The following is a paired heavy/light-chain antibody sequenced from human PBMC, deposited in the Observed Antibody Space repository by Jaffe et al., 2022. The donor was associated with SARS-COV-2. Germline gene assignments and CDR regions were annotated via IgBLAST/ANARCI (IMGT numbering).Heavy chain of an antibody. CDR1: GDSISGYY. Sequence: QVQLQESGPGLVKPSETLSLTCAVSGDSISGYYWSWFRQPPGKGLEWIGWIYYSGSTNYNPSLRGRVTISVDTSKSQFSLRLSAVTAADTAVYYCARRDNSGYYFSWGQGTQVTVSS. V-gene: IGHV4-59*01. CDR3: ARRDNSGYYFS. CDR2: IYYSGST. D-gene: IGHD3-22*01. J-gene: IGHJ5*02.
Light chain of an antibody. CDR2: AAS. CDR1: QDIRSY. V-gene: IGKV1-9*01. CDR3: QQLNSYPLT. J-gene: IGKJ4*01. Sequence: DIQLTQSPSFLSASVGDRVTITCRASQDIRSYLAWYQQKPGKAPNLLIYAASTLQSGVPSRFSGSGSGTEFALTISSLQPEDFATYYCQQLNSYPLTFGGGTKVEIK.